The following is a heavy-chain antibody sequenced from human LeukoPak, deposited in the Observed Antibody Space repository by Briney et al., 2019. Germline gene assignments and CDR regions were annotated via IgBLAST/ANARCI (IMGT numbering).Heavy chain of an antibody. CDR3: ARESSSSRYFMDV. V-gene: IGHV4-39*07. CDR2: IHYSGST. J-gene: IGHJ6*03. CDR1: GGSTRTSTSY. Sequence: SETLSLTCSVSGGSTRTSTSYWGWVRQPPGKGLEWIGSIHYSGSTYKNPSLKSRVTISMYTSGSQFSLKVTSLTAADSAVYFCARESSSSRYFMDVWGRGTTVTVSS. D-gene: IGHD6-6*01.